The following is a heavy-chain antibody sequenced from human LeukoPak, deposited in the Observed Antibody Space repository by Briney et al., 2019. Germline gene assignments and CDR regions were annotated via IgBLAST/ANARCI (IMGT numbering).Heavy chain of an antibody. CDR1: GFTFRSYA. J-gene: IGHJ6*02. D-gene: IGHD3-3*01. V-gene: IGHV3-23*01. CDR2: IGGSGGST. Sequence: PGGSLRLSCAASGFTFRSYAMTWVRQAPGKGLEWVSGIGGSGGSTSYADSVKGRFTISRDNSKNTLYLQMNSLRAEDAAVYYCAKSLREVWLSYIFGFMDVWGQGTTVIVFS. CDR3: AKSLREVWLSYIFGFMDV.